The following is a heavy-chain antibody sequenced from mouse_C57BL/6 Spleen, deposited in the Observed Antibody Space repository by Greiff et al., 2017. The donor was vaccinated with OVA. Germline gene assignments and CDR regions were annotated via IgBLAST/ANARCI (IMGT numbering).Heavy chain of an antibody. CDR1: GFSLTSYG. Sequence: VQLQQSGPGLVQPSQSLSITCTVSGFSLTSYGVHWVRQSPGKGLEWLGVIWSGGSTDYNAAFISRLSISKDNSKSQVFFKMNSLQADDTAIYYCARGDYGYFDVWGTGTTVTVSS. V-gene: IGHV2-2*01. CDR3: ARGDYGYFDV. J-gene: IGHJ1*03. CDR2: IWSGGST.